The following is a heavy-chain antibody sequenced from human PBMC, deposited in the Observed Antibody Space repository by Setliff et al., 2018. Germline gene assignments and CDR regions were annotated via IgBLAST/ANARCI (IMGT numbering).Heavy chain of an antibody. CDR2: INHSGST. J-gene: IGHJ6*02. V-gene: IGHV4-34*01. CDR1: GGSFSGYY. CDR3: ARGEGDYYGSGSYFWRYYYGMDV. D-gene: IGHD3-10*01. Sequence: SETLSLTCAVYGGSFSGYYWSWIRQPPGKGLERIGEINHSGSTNYNPSLKSRVTISVDTSKNQFSLKLSSVTAADTAVYYCARGEGDYYGSGSYFWRYYYGMDVWGQGTTVTVSS.